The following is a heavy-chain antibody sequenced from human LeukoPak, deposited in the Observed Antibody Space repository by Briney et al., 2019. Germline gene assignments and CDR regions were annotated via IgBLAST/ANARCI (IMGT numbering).Heavy chain of an antibody. CDR3: ARGSRGNYSPRCYFDY. CDR1: GGSVSSSTYY. J-gene: IGHJ4*02. D-gene: IGHD1-26*01. V-gene: IGHV4-39*06. Sequence: ASETLSLTCTVSGGSVSSSTYYWGWIRQPPGKELEWIGTFYYSGSTYHNPSLKSRVTISVDTSKNQFPLDLTSVTAADTAVYYCARGSRGNYSPRCYFDYWGQGALVTVSS. CDR2: FYYSGST.